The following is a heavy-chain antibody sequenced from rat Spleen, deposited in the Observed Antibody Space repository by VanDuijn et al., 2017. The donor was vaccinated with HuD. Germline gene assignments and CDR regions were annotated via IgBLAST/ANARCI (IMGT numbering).Heavy chain of an antibody. CDR3: ARGEVVNALDYFDH. CDR1: GFTFTDFY. Sequence: EVKLLESGGGLVQPGGSMRLSCATSGFTFTDFYMNWIRQPAGKAPEWLGFIRNKANGFTTEYNPSVKGRFTISRDNTQNMLYLQMNTLRAEDTATYYCARGEVVNALDYFDHWGQGVMVTVSS. J-gene: IGHJ2*01. V-gene: IGHV7-7*01. D-gene: IGHD1-12*02. CDR2: IRNKANGFTT.